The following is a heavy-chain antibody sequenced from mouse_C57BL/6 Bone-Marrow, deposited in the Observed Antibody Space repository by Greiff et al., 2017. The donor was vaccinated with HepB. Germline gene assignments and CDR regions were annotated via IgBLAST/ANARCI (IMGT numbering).Heavy chain of an antibody. CDR2: IWSGGST. CDR3: ARKRYYGSSPWFAY. J-gene: IGHJ3*01. V-gene: IGHV2-2*01. D-gene: IGHD1-1*01. Sequence: VKLQESGPGLVQPSQSLSITCTVSGFSLTSYGVHWVRQSPGKGLEWLGVIWSGGSTDYNAAFISRLSISKDNSKSQVFFKMNSLQADDTAIYYCARKRYYGSSPWFAYWGQGTLVTVSA. CDR1: GFSLTSYG.